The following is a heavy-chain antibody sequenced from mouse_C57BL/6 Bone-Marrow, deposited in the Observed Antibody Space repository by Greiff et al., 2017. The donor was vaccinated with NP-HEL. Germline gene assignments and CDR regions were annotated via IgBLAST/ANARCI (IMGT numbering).Heavy chain of an antibody. Sequence: EVQLQQSGAELVRPGASVKLSCTASGFNIKDDYMPWVKQRPEQGLAWIGWIDPENGDTEYASKFQGKATITADTSSNTAYLQLSSLTSEDTAVYYCTPTTVVAYDFDYWGQGTTLTVSS. V-gene: IGHV14-4*01. CDR3: TPTTVVAYDFDY. D-gene: IGHD1-1*01. CDR2: IDPENGDT. CDR1: GFNIKDDY. J-gene: IGHJ2*01.